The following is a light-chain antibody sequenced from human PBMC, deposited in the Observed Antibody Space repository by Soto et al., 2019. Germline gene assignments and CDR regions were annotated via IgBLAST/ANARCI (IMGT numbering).Light chain of an antibody. CDR2: DAS. CDR1: QSVRST. V-gene: IGKV3-11*01. Sequence: EIVMTQSPATLSVSPGERATLSCRASQSVRSTLAWYQQRPGQAPRLLIYDASNRATGVPARFSGSRSGTDFTLTISDLEPADFGLYYCQQRLNWPPGFGQGTKVDIK. J-gene: IGKJ1*01. CDR3: QQRLNWPPG.